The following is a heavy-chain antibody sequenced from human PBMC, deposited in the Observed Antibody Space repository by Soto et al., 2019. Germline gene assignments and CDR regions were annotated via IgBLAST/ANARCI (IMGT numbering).Heavy chain of an antibody. D-gene: IGHD2-21*01. CDR3: ARDTVLVSIVSYHNGMDL. J-gene: IGHJ6*02. Sequence: LRLSWAASGLIFSRDEMNWVRQAPGKGLEWVSYISSSGSTIYYADSVKGRFTISRDNAKNSLYLQMNSLRAEDTAAYYCARDTVLVSIVSYHNGMDLPGQATTATVSS. CDR1: GLIFSRDE. CDR2: ISSSGSTI. V-gene: IGHV3-48*03.